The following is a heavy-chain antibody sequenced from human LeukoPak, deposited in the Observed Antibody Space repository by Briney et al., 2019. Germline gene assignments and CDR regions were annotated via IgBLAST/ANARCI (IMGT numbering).Heavy chain of an antibody. CDR3: ARPLHWGAAAGNWYFDL. CDR2: IWYDGSNK. D-gene: IGHD6-13*01. J-gene: IGHJ2*01. Sequence: PGGSLRLSCAASGFTFSSYGMHWVRQAPGKGLEWVAVIWYDGSNKYYADSVKGRFTISRDNSKNTLYLQMNSLRAEDTAVYYCARPLHWGAAAGNWYFDLWGRGTLVTVSS. V-gene: IGHV3-33*01. CDR1: GFTFSSYG.